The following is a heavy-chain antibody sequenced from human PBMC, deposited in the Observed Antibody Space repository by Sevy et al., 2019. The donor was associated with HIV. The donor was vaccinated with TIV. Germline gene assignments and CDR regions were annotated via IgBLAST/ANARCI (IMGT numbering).Heavy chain of an antibody. J-gene: IGHJ1*01. CDR3: AKNHYELVSYFEH. D-gene: IGHD3-22*01. CDR1: RVSFTNPA. CDR2: ISGSGGTK. Sequence: GGSLRLSCSTSRVSFTNPAMSWLRQAPGKGLEWVASISGSGGTKYYAGPVRGRSSISRDDSEDTVYLQMSSLRAEDTAVYYCAKNHYELVSYFEHWGQGTLVTVSS. V-gene: IGHV3-23*01.